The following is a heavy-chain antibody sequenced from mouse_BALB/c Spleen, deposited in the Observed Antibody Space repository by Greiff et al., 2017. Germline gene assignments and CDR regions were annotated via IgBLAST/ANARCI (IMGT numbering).Heavy chain of an antibody. CDR2: IWRGGST. CDR3: AKTITTATSFAY. Sequence: QVQLKESGPSLVQPSQSLSITCTVSGFSLTSYGVHWVRQSPGKGLEWLGVIWRGGSTDYNAAFMSRLSITKDNSKSQVFFKMNSLQADDTAIYYWAKTITTATSFAYWGQGALVTVSA. V-gene: IGHV2-5-1*01. J-gene: IGHJ3*01. CDR1: GFSLTSYG. D-gene: IGHD1-2*01.